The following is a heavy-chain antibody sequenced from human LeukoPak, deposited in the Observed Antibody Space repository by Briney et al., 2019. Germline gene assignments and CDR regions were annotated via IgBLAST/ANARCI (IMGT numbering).Heavy chain of an antibody. J-gene: IGHJ4*02. CDR1: GFTFSDYY. V-gene: IGHV3-11*01. CDR2: ISSSGSTI. CDR3: AREDRYCSSTSCLDY. Sequence: NPGGSLRLSCAASGFTFSDYYMSWIRQAPGKGLEWVSYISSSGSTIYYADSVKGRFTISRDNAKNSLYLQMNSLRAEDTAVYYCAREDRYCSSTSCLDYWGQGTLVTVSS. D-gene: IGHD2-2*01.